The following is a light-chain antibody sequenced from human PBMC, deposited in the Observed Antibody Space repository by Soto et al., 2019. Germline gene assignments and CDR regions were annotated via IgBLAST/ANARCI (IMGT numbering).Light chain of an antibody. V-gene: IGKV1-5*03. J-gene: IGKJ2*01. CDR1: QSISSW. Sequence: DIQMPQSPSTLSASVGDRVTITCRASQSISSWLAWYQQKPGKAPKLLIYKASSLESGVPSRFSGSGSGTECTLPISSLQPDDFATYYCQQYNSYSPYTFGQGTKLEI. CDR3: QQYNSYSPYT. CDR2: KAS.